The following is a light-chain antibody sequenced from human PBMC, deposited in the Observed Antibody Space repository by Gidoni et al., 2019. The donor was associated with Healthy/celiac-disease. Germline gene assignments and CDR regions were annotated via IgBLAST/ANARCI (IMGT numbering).Light chain of an antibody. CDR3: QQRSNWPPT. J-gene: IGKJ1*01. V-gene: IGKV3-11*01. CDR1: QSVSSY. Sequence: ELVLPQSPATLSFSPGERATLSCRASQSVSSYLAWYQQKPGQAPRLLIYDASNRATGIPARFSGSGSGTDFTLTISSLEPEDFAVYYCQQRSNWPPTFGQGTKVEIK. CDR2: DAS.